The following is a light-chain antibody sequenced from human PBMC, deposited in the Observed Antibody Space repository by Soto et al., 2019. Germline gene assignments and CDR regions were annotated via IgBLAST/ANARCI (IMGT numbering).Light chain of an antibody. CDR1: SSDVGAYNY. J-gene: IGLJ2*01. CDR3: SSYTSSNTLV. V-gene: IGLV2-14*01. Sequence: QSALTQPASVSGSPGQSITISCTGTSSDVGAYNYVSWYQQHPGKAPKLMIFEVSDRPSGVSNRFSDSKSGNTASLTISGLQAEDEADYYCSSYTSSNTLVFGGGTKVTVL. CDR2: EVS.